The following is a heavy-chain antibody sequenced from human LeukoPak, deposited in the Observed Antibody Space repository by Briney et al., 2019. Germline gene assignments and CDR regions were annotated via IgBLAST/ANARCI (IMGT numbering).Heavy chain of an antibody. Sequence: SETLSLTCTVSGGSINSYYWSWIRQSAGKGLEWIGRIYTSGSTPDYSPSLKSRVTMSIDTSKNQFSLKLSSVTAADTAVYYCARVKRSWFDYWGQGTLVTVSS. CDR1: GGSINSYY. J-gene: IGHJ4*02. CDR2: IYTSGSTP. CDR3: ARVKRSWFDY. D-gene: IGHD1-26*01. V-gene: IGHV4-4*07.